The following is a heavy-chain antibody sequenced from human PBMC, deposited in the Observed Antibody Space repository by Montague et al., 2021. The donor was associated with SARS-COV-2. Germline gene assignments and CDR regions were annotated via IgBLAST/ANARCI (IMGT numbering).Heavy chain of an antibody. V-gene: IGHV4-59*01. CDR3: ARGRRGFGC. J-gene: IGHJ4*02. CDR1: GDSITGYY. CDR2: IYYSGTT. D-gene: IGHD1-1*01. Sequence: SETLSLTCTVSGDSITGYYWSWIRQPPGKGLEWIGYIYYSGTTNYNPSLKSRVTISVDTSKNQFSLKLRSVTAADTAVYYCARGRRGFGCCGWGTLTTV.